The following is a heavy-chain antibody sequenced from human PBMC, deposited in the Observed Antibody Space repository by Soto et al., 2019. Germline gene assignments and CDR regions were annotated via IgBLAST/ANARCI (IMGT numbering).Heavy chain of an antibody. CDR2: INHSGST. D-gene: IGHD3-10*01. V-gene: IGHV4-34*01. CDR3: ATLVGGSGNYYKPSYYYGMDV. Sequence: KPSETLSLTCAVYGGSFSGYYWSWIRQPPGKGLEWIGEINHSGSTNYNPSLKSRVTISVDTSKNQFSLKLSSVTAADTAVYYCATLVGGSGNYYKPSYYYGMDVWGQGTTVTVSS. CDR1: GGSFSGYY. J-gene: IGHJ6*02.